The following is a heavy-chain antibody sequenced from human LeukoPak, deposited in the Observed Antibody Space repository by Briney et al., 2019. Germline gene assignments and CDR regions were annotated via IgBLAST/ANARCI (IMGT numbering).Heavy chain of an antibody. Sequence: GSLRLSCAASGFTFSSYAMHWVRQAPGKRLEWVALISYDGSINDYADSVKGRFTISRDNSKNTLYLQMNSLRADDTAMYYCARGSYSSSWKTFDYWGQGTLVTVSS. D-gene: IGHD6-13*01. CDR2: ISYDGSIN. J-gene: IGHJ4*02. CDR3: ARGSYSSSWKTFDY. V-gene: IGHV3-30*04. CDR1: GFTFSSYA.